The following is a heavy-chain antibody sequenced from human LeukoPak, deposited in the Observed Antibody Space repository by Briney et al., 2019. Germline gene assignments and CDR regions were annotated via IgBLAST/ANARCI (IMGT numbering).Heavy chain of an antibody. CDR3: SRTLFGVVNY. V-gene: IGHV3-74*01. Sequence: RGSMRLSCVASGFTFSIYWMHWVRQAPGEGLGWVSRINSDGSITNYADSVKGRFTISRDSAQNTLYLQMTSLRAEDTAVYYCSRTLFGVVNYWGQGTLVIVSS. CDR1: GFTFSIYW. CDR2: INSDGSIT. J-gene: IGHJ4*02. D-gene: IGHD3-3*01.